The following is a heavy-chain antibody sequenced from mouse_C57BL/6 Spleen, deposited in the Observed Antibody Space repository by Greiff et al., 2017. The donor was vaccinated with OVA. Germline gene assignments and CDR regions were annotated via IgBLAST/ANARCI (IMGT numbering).Heavy chain of an antibody. V-gene: IGHV10-3*01. CDR3: VRGSGLITTVVAHWYFDV. Sequence: EVQLVESGGGLVQPKGSLKLSCAASGFTFNTYAMHWVRQAPGKGLEWVARIRSKSSNYATYYADSVKDRFTISRDDSQSMLYLQMNNLKTEDTAMYYCVRGSGLITTVVAHWYFDVWGTGTTVTVSS. D-gene: IGHD1-1*01. J-gene: IGHJ1*03. CDR2: IRSKSSNYAT. CDR1: GFTFNTYA.